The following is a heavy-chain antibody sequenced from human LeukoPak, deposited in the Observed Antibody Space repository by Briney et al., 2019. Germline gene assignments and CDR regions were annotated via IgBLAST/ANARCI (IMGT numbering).Heavy chain of an antibody. CDR1: GGTSNSHA. CDR3: AATNDGGGYQWGDFFDF. V-gene: IGHV1-69*04. Sequence: SVKVSCKASGGTSNSHAISWVRQAPGQGLEWMGRIIPNLGTTNRAQNFQDRVTLTADKSTNTAYMELTSLTPDDTAVYYCAATNDGGGYQWGDFFDFWGQGTLVTVSS. CDR2: IIPNLGTT. D-gene: IGHD3-22*01. J-gene: IGHJ4*02.